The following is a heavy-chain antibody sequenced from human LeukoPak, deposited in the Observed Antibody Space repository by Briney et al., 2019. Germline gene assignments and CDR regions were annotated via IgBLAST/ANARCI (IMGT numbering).Heavy chain of an antibody. J-gene: IGHJ2*01. D-gene: IGHD3-22*01. CDR3: ARDRGKVVIATYWYFDL. CDR2: INPRDGSA. V-gene: IGHV1-46*01. Sequence: ASVKVSCKASGYTFTSNYLHWVRQAPGQGLEWMAIINPRDGSANSAQKFQGRVTMTRDTSTSTFYMELSSLTSEDTAVYYCARDRGKVVIATYWYFDLWGRGTLVTVSS. CDR1: GYTFTSNY.